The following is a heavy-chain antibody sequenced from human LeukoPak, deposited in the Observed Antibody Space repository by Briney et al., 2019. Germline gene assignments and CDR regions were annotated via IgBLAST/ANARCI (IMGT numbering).Heavy chain of an antibody. Sequence: ASVKVSCKASGYTFTSYYMHWVRQAPGQGLEWMGWINPNSGGTNYAQKFQGRVTMTRDTSISTAYMELSRLRSDDTAVYYCARDREQWLVTLYYYCMDVWGKGTTVTISS. V-gene: IGHV1-2*02. CDR3: ARDREQWLVTLYYYCMDV. CDR2: INPNSGGT. D-gene: IGHD6-19*01. CDR1: GYTFTSYY. J-gene: IGHJ6*03.